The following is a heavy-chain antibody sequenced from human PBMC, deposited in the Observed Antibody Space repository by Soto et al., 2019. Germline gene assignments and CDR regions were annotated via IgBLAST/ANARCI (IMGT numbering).Heavy chain of an antibody. Sequence: EVQLVESGGGLVQPGGSLRLSCAASGFTFSNYWMYWVRQAPGKGLEWVSRINSDGSVSSHADSVRGRLTISRDNGKNTLYLHMDSLRAEDTAVYFCARGDCVGGTCYSLAGSCYYYMDVWGKGTTVTVFS. CDR2: INSDGSVS. D-gene: IGHD2-15*01. J-gene: IGHJ6*03. CDR3: ARGDCVGGTCYSLAGSCYYYMDV. CDR1: GFTFSNYW. V-gene: IGHV3-74*02.